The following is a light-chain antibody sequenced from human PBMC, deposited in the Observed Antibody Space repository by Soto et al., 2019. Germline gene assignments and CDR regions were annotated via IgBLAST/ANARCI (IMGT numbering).Light chain of an antibody. V-gene: IGLV1-44*01. Sequence: QSVLTQSPSASGTSGQRVSISCSGSTSNIGTNTVSWYQLVPGTAPKLLIYSDDQRPSAVPGRFSGSKSGTSACLAISGLQSEDEADYYCATWDDSLNNVIFGGGTKLTVL. CDR3: ATWDDSLNNVI. CDR1: TSNIGTNT. J-gene: IGLJ2*01. CDR2: SDD.